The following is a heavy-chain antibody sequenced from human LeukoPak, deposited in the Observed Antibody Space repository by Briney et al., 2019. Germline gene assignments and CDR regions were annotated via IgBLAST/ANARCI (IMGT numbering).Heavy chain of an antibody. CDR2: IGTAGDT. J-gene: IGHJ4*02. D-gene: IGHD6-13*01. V-gene: IGHV3-13*01. Sequence: GSLRLSCAASGFTFSNYDMHWVRQAAGKGLEWVSGIGTAGDTCYPASVKGRFTIYRENAKNSLYLQMSSLSAGDTAVYYCASSPAYSSSWYAIDNWGQGTLVTVSS. CDR3: ASSPAYSSSWYAIDN. CDR1: GFTFSNYD.